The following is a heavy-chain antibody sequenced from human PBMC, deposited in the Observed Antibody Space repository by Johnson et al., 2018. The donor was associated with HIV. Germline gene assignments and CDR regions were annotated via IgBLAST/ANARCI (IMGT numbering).Heavy chain of an antibody. D-gene: IGHD3-22*01. J-gene: IGHJ3*02. Sequence: VQLVESGGGLIEPGGSLRLSCAASGFSFSSYAVHWVRQAPGKGLEYVSGISNDGVSTYYANSVKGRFTISRDNSKNTLYLKMGSLRTEDMAVYYCARETYYDSSGLQIYTLDIWGQGTLVTVSS. CDR2: ISNDGVST. CDR1: GFSFSSYA. CDR3: ARETYYDSSGLQIYTLDI. V-gene: IGHV3-64*01.